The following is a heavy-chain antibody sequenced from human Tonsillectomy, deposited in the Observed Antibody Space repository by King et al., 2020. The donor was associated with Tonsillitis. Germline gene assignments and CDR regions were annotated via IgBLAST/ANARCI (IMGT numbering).Heavy chain of an antibody. CDR1: GFNFSTYG. CDR3: TKGVDGYSYGYFDY. D-gene: IGHD5-18*01. CDR2: LSDDGSNK. V-gene: IGHV3-30*18. Sequence: PLVASGGGVVQPGRSLRLSCAASGFNFSTYGIHWVRQAPGTLLEWLAVLSDDGSNKYYADSVTGRFTISRGNSKTTLYLRMNFRKSEDTALYYCTKGVDGYSYGYFDYWGQGVLVSVSS. J-gene: IGHJ4*02.